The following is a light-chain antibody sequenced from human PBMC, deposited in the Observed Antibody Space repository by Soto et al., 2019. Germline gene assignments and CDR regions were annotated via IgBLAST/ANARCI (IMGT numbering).Light chain of an antibody. CDR1: QSISSSY. CDR3: QQXNNWPRAT. V-gene: IGKV3-15*01. Sequence: EIVLTQSPGTLSVSPGDSATLSCRASQSISSSYLAWYQQKARQAPRLLMFRAASRATGFPARFSGSESGTEFNPTISSLQSEDFGVYYCQQXNNWPRATCGGGTKVDIK. J-gene: IGKJ4*01. CDR2: RAA.